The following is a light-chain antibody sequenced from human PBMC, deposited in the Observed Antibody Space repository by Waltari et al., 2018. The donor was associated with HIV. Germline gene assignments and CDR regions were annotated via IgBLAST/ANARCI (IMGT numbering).Light chain of an antibody. CDR1: TSNIGSNY. Sequence: SLLTQPPSVSAAPGQKVTISCSGSTSNIGSNYVSWYEQFPGAAPKFLISDNNKRPSGIPDRFSGSKSGTSATLAITGLQTGDEADYYCATWDSSLNAVVFGGGTKLTVL. CDR3: ATWDSSLNAVV. CDR2: DNN. J-gene: IGLJ3*02. V-gene: IGLV1-51*01.